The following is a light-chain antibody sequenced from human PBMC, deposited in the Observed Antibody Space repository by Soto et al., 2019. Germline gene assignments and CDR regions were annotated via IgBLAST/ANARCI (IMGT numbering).Light chain of an antibody. CDR2: GAS. CDR3: QQAHSFPIT. Sequence: DIQVTRSPSSFSASVGDRVTITCLASQDIAGYLAWYQHKPGRTPELLIHGASRLQSGAPARFSGSGSGTDFTLSINSLQPEDFATYYCQQAHSFPITFGQGTRLEIK. CDR1: QDIAGY. J-gene: IGKJ5*01. V-gene: IGKV1D-12*01.